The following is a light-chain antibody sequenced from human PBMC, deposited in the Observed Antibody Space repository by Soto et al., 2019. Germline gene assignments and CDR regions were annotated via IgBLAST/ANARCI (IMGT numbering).Light chain of an antibody. CDR3: QQLWTYPLT. CDR2: AAS. CDR1: QDVSRS. Sequence: DTQLTQSPSFLSASVGDRVTIACRASQDVSRSVGWYQQKPGTAPKLLISAASTLNSGVPSRFSGSGSGTDFTLTISSLQPEDFATYYCQQLWTYPLTFGGGTQVDIK. V-gene: IGKV1-9*01. J-gene: IGKJ4*01.